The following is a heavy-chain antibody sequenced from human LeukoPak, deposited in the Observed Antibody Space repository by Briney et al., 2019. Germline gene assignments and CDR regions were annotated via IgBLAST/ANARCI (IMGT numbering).Heavy chain of an antibody. V-gene: IGHV3-66*01. J-gene: IGHJ5*02. CDR2: IYSGGST. D-gene: IGHD6-13*01. CDR3: AREFYSSSWYWFDP. Sequence: GGSLRLSCAASGFTVSSNYMSWVRQAPGKGLEWVSVIYSGGSTYYADSVKGRFTISRDNSKNTLYLQMNSLRAEDTAVYYCAREFYSSSWYWFDPWGQGTLVTVSS. CDR1: GFTVSSNY.